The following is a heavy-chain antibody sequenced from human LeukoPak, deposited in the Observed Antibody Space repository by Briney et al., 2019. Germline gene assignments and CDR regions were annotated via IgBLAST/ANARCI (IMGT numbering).Heavy chain of an antibody. J-gene: IGHJ6*02. CDR2: ISYDGSDK. Sequence: GRSLRLSCAASGFTFSSYGMHWVRQAPGKGLEWVAVISYDGSDKYYADSVKGRFTISRDNSKNTLYLQMNSLRDEDTAVYYCAKDRGSGSYRPYYFYGMDVWGHGTTVTVSS. V-gene: IGHV3-30*18. CDR1: GFTFSSYG. D-gene: IGHD1-26*01. CDR3: AKDRGSGSYRPYYFYGMDV.